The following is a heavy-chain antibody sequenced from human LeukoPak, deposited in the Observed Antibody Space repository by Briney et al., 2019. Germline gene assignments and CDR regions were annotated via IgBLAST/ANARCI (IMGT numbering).Heavy chain of an antibody. J-gene: IGHJ4*02. D-gene: IGHD6-19*01. Sequence: EASETLSLTCTVSGGSISSGSYYWSWIRQPAGKGLEWIGRIYTSGSTNYNPSLKSRVTISVDTSKNQFSLKLSSVTAADTAVYYCARGVAVAGRGFVSRRTTTSPFDYWGQGTLVTVSS. V-gene: IGHV4-61*02. CDR2: IYTSGST. CDR1: GGSISSGSYY. CDR3: ARGVAVAGRGFVSRRTTTSPFDY.